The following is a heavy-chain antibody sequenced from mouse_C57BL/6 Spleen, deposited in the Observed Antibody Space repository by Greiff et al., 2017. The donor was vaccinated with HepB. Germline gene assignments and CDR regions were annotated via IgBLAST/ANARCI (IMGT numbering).Heavy chain of an antibody. Sequence: EVKLVESEGGLVQPGSSMKLSCTASGFTFSDYYMAWVRQVPEKGLEWVANINYDGSSTYYLDSLKSRFIISRDNAKNILYLQMSSLKSEDTATYYCARDLYSNLDYWGQGTTLTVSS. D-gene: IGHD2-5*01. V-gene: IGHV5-16*01. J-gene: IGHJ2*01. CDR2: INYDGSST. CDR1: GFTFSDYY. CDR3: ARDLYSNLDY.